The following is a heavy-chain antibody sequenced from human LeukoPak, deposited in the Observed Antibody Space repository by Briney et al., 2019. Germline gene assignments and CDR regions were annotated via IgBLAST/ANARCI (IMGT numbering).Heavy chain of an antibody. CDR2: ISSSSSYI. D-gene: IGHD6-13*01. CDR3: AKGISSSFGGSGYFDY. Sequence: GGSLRLSCAASGFTFSSYSMNWVRQAPGKGLEWVSSISSSSSYIYYADSVKGRFTISRDNSKNTLYLQMNSLRAEDTAVYYCAKGISSSFGGSGYFDYWGQGTLVTVSS. V-gene: IGHV3-21*01. CDR1: GFTFSSYS. J-gene: IGHJ4*02.